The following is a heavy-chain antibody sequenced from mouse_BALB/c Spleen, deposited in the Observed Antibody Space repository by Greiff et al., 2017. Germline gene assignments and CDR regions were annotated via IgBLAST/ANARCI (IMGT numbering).Heavy chain of an antibody. J-gene: IGHJ3*01. CDR2: IYPGDGDT. CDR3: AREATRAWFAY. CDR1: GYAFSSSW. V-gene: IGHV1-82*01. D-gene: IGHD3-2*02. Sequence: LQESGPELVKPGASVKISCKASGYAFSSSWMNWVKQRPGQGLEWIGRIYPGDGDTNYNGKFKGKATLTADKSSSTAYMQLSSLTSVDSAVYFCAREATRAWFAYWGQGTLVTVSA.